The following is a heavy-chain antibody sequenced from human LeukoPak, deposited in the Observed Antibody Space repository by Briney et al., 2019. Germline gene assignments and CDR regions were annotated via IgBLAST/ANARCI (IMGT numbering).Heavy chain of an antibody. V-gene: IGHV3-53*05. CDR1: GFTVITND. CDR2: LYSDGNT. Sequence: GGSLRLSCAASGFTVITNDMTWVRQAPGKGLEWVSVLYSDGNTKYADSVQGRFTISRDNSKNTLYLQMNSLRDEDTAVYYCAKDTMPPKAGFDPWGQGTLVTVSS. D-gene: IGHD2-2*01. J-gene: IGHJ5*02. CDR3: AKDTMPPKAGFDP.